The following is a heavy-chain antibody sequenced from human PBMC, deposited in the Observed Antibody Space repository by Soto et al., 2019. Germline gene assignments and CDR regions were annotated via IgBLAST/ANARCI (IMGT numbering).Heavy chain of an antibody. CDR2: IIPIFGTA. CDR3: ATYPRARGYYYGMDV. Sequence: QVQLVQSGAEVKKPGSSVKVSCKASGGTFSSYAISWVRQAPGQGLEWMVGIIPIFGTATYAQKFEGRVTITADESTSTDYMELSSLRSEDTSVYYCATYPRARGYYYGMDVWGQGTTVTVSS. CDR1: GGTFSSYA. J-gene: IGHJ6*02. V-gene: IGHV1-69*12.